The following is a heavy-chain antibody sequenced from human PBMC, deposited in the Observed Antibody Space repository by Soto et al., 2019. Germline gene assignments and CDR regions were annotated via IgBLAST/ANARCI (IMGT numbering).Heavy chain of an antibody. J-gene: IGHJ6*02. CDR3: AKAIHYDFWSGYYTGKTSLNDPRSYGMDV. V-gene: IGHV3-23*01. D-gene: IGHD3-3*01. Sequence: VGSLRLSCAASGFTFSSYAMSWVRQAPGKGLEWVSAISGSGGSTYYADSVKGRFTISRDNSKNTLYLQMNSLRAEDTAVYYCAKAIHYDFWSGYYTGKTSLNDPRSYGMDVWGQGTTVTVSS. CDR2: ISGSGGST. CDR1: GFTFSSYA.